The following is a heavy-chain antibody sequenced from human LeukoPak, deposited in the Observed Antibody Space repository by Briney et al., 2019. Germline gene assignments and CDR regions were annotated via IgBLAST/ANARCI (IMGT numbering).Heavy chain of an antibody. CDR3: AKGSKWNGGAFDY. J-gene: IGHJ4*02. V-gene: IGHV3-23*01. CDR1: GFTFSIYA. CDR2: ISGDGGTT. Sequence: PGGSLRLSCTTSGFTFSIYAMSWVRQGPGKGLEWVSAISGDGGTTYYADSVKGRFTISRDNSKNTLFLQVNSLRVEDTAVYYCAKGSKWNGGAFDYWGQGTLVTVSS. D-gene: IGHD1-1*01.